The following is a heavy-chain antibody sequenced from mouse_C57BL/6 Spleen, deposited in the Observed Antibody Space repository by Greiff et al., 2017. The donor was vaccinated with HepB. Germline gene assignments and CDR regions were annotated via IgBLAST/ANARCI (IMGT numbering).Heavy chain of an antibody. CDR2: ISSGSSTI. Sequence: DVKLVESGGGLVKPGGSLKLSCAASGFTFSDYGMHWVRQAPEKGLEWVAYISSGSSTIYYADTVKGRFTISRDNAKNTLFLQMTSLRSEDTAMYYCAKGYDYDGLWYFDVWGTGTTVTVSS. CDR1: GFTFSDYG. V-gene: IGHV5-17*01. CDR3: AKGYDYDGLWYFDV. J-gene: IGHJ1*03. D-gene: IGHD2-4*01.